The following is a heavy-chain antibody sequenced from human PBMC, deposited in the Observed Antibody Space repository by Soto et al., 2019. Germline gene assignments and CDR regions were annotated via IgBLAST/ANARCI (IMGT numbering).Heavy chain of an antibody. D-gene: IGHD4-17*01. Sequence: EVQLVEAGGNLIQPVGSLRLSCAASGFTVTNNYMTWVRQAPGKGLEWVSLIYSGGATSYADSVKGRFTISRDNSKDILYLQVNSLRAEDTAVYYCARVDYGDYGWYFDLWGRGTLVTVSS. CDR2: IYSGGAT. V-gene: IGHV3-53*01. CDR3: ARVDYGDYGWYFDL. CDR1: GFTVTNNY. J-gene: IGHJ2*01.